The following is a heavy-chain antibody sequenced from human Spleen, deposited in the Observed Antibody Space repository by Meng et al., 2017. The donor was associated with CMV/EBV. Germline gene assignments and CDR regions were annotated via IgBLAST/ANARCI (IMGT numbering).Heavy chain of an antibody. CDR1: AYSFTRYW. D-gene: IGHD3-10*01. V-gene: IGHV5-51*01. CDR2: IYPGDSDT. CDR3: ARLDWVRGVIDY. J-gene: IGHJ4*02. Sequence: GAEVKKPGASLKISLKGSAYSFTRYWIGWVRQMPGKGLEWMGIIYPGDSDTRYSPSFQGQVTISADKSISTAYLQWSSLKASDTAMYYCARLDWVRGVIDYWGQGTLVTVSS.